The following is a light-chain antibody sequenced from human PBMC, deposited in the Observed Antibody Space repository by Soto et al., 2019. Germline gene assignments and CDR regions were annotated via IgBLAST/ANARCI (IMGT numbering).Light chain of an antibody. CDR3: AAWDDRLNGWV. Sequence: QSVLTQPPSASGTPGQRVTISCSGSRSNIEGNTVTWYQQLPGTAPKFLIHSHNRRPSGVPDRFSASKSDTSASLAISGLRSEDEADYYCAAWDDRLNGWVFGGGTMVTVL. J-gene: IGLJ3*02. V-gene: IGLV1-44*01. CDR1: RSNIEGNT. CDR2: SHN.